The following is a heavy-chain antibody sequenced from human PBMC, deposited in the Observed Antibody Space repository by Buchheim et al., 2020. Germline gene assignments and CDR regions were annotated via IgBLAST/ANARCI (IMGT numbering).Heavy chain of an antibody. V-gene: IGHV5-10-1*01. D-gene: IGHD6-19*01. CDR3: ARQVAVAGWFDP. Sequence: EVQLVQSGAEVKKPGESLRISCKGSGYSFTNYWINWVRQMPAKGLEWMGRIDPSDSYTYYSPSFQGHVTISADKSIGTAYLQWISLEASDTAIYYCARQVAVAGWFDPWGQGTL. J-gene: IGHJ5*02. CDR2: IDPSDSYT. CDR1: GYSFTNYW.